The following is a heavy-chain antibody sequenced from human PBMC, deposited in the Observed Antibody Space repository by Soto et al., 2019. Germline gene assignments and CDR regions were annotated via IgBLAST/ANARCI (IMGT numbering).Heavy chain of an antibody. CDR2: INPSGGST. CDR3: AREVKEIAAAAGNWFDP. J-gene: IGHJ5*02. D-gene: IGHD6-13*01. V-gene: IGHV1-46*03. CDR1: VYTYTSYH. Sequence: ASVKVSCKASVYTYTSYHIHWLIHTPEQGLEWMGIINPSGGSTSYAQKFQGRVTMTRDTSTSTVYMELSSLRSEDTAVYYCAREVKEIAAAAGNWFDPWGQGTLVTVSS.